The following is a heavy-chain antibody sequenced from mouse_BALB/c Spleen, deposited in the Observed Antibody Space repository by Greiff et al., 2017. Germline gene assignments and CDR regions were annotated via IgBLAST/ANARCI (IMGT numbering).Heavy chain of an antibody. CDR2: INPGSGST. CDR3: ARSQLGLRY. J-gene: IGHJ2*01. V-gene: IGHV1-54*02. Sequence: VQLQQSGAELVRPGTSVKVSCKASGYAFTNHLIEWVKQRPGQGLEWIGVINPGSGSTNYNEKFKGKATFTADTSSNTAYMQLSSLTSEDSAVYYCARSQLGLRYWGQGTTLTVSS. CDR1: GYAFTNHL. D-gene: IGHD3-1*01.